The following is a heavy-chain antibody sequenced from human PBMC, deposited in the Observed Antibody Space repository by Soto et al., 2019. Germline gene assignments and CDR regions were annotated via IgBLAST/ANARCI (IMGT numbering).Heavy chain of an antibody. CDR2: LSTYREDR. CDR3: ARISLGPAPTDAFDI. CDR1: GYTFTKFG. V-gene: IGHV1-18*01. Sequence: QVQLVQSGAEVKKPGASVKVSCKASGYTFTKFGISWVRQAPGQGLEWLGWLSTYREDRNYAQRVQDRVSMTTDTSSSTAYMELSTLISDDTAVYYGARISLGPAPTDAFDIWGQGTMVTVSS. J-gene: IGHJ3*02. D-gene: IGHD1-26*01.